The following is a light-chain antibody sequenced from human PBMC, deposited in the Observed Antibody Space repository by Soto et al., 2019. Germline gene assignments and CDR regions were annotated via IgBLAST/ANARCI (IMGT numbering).Light chain of an antibody. CDR3: QQTYSNPRM. Sequence: IQMTKSTSSLSASVGGKVTITCRASKNINKYLNWYKQKPGKAPELLIYAASNLQIGVTSRFSGNGSGTDFTLTVSSVQPEDFATYYCQQTYSNPRMFGQRTKVDI. CDR2: AAS. V-gene: IGKV1-39*01. CDR1: KNINKY. J-gene: IGKJ1*01.